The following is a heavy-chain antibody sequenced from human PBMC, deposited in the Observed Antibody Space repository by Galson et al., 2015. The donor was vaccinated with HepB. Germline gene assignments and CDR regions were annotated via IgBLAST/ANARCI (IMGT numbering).Heavy chain of an antibody. Sequence: SVKVSCKASGYTFTSYHVHWVRQAPGQGLEWMGIINPSGGSTRFAQKLQGRVTITRDTSASTAYMELSSLRSEDTAVYYCAREAYVHGGSCYSCYYYYMDVWGKGTTVTVSS. J-gene: IGHJ6*03. D-gene: IGHD2-15*01. CDR3: AREAYVHGGSCYSCYYYYMDV. V-gene: IGHV1-46*04. CDR1: GYTFTSYH. CDR2: INPSGGST.